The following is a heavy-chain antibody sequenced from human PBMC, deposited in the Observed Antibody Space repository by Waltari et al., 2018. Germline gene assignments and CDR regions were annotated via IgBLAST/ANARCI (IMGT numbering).Heavy chain of an antibody. CDR3: SHAFDI. Sequence: QVQLVQSGAEVKNPGASVTVSCKTFGYTFTSFGITWVRQAPGQGLDWVGSIGAYVADTKVTQRFEDRIVLTIDPSTDTAMYYCARSGGAYCGGDCYSHAFDIWGQGTMVTVSS. CDR1: GYTFTSFG. D-gene: IGHD2-21*02. CDR2: IGAYVADT. J-gene: IGHJ3*02. V-gene: IGHV1-18*01.